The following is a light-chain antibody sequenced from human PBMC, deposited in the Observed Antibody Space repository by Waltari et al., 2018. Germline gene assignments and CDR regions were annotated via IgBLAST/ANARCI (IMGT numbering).Light chain of an antibody. V-gene: IGKV1-5*03. CDR3: QQYSTQPMT. Sequence: DIQMTQSPSTLSASVGDRVTITCRASQSISSLLAWYQQKPGKAPKLLISKASTLESGVPSRFSGSWSGTEMTLTNSSLQPDDFAIYYCQQYSTQPMTFGQGTRLENK. J-gene: IGKJ5*01. CDR2: KAS. CDR1: QSISSL.